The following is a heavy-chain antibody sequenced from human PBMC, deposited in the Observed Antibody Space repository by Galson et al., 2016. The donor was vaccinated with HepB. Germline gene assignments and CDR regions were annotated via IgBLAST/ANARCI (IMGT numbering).Heavy chain of an antibody. J-gene: IGHJ6*02. V-gene: IGHV3-33*08. CDR1: GFPFSDYY. CDR3: ARDNEWFGERKFYYYYGLDV. D-gene: IGHD3-10*01. CDR2: IWYDGSNK. Sequence: SLRLSCAAAGFPFSDYYMTWIRQAPGKGLEWVAVIWYDGSNKNYADSVKGRFTISRDNSNNTLYLQMTSLRAEDTAVYYCARDNEWFGERKFYYYYGLDVWGQGTTVTVSS.